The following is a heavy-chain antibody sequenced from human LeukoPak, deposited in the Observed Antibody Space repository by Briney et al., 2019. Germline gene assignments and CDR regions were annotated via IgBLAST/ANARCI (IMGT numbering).Heavy chain of an antibody. CDR1: GFTLSSYS. CDR3: ARDLDIVVVPAAMDFIPFDY. V-gene: IGHV3-21*01. J-gene: IGHJ4*02. Sequence: PGGCLIIFCGASGFTLSSYSMNWVRPAPGGGRVGGSSIISSSSYIYYADSVKGRFTISRDNAKNSLYLQMNSLRAEDTAVYYCARDLDIVVVPAAMDFIPFDYWGQGTLVTVSS. D-gene: IGHD2-2*03. CDR2: IISSSSYI.